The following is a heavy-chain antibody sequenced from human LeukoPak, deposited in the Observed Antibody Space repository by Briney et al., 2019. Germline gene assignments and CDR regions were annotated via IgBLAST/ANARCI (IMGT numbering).Heavy chain of an antibody. CDR1: GYSISSGYY. CDR2: IYHSGST. Sequence: SETLSLTCSVSGYSISSGYYWGWIRQPPGKGLEWIGSIYHSGSTYYNTSLKSRVTISVDTSKNQFSLKLNSVTAADTAVYYCATGWSGYYWTTWGQGTLVTVSS. CDR3: ATGWSGYYWTT. D-gene: IGHD3-3*01. V-gene: IGHV4-38-2*02. J-gene: IGHJ5*02.